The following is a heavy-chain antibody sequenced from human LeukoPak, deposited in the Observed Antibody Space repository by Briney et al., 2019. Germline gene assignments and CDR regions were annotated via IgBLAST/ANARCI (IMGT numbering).Heavy chain of an antibody. J-gene: IGHJ4*02. CDR3: AREDDFWSGYYRKYGDAQYFDY. CDR1: GYSISSGYY. V-gene: IGHV4-38-2*02. D-gene: IGHD3-3*01. CDR2: IYHSGST. Sequence: PSETLSLTCTVSGYSISSGYYWGWIRQPPGKGLEWIGSIYHSGSTYYNPSLKSRVTISVDTSKNQFSLKLSSVTAADTAVYYCAREDDFWSGYYRKYGDAQYFDYWGQGTLVTVSS.